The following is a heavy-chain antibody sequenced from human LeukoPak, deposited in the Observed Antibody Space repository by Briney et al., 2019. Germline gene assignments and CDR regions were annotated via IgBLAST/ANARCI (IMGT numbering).Heavy chain of an antibody. J-gene: IGHJ4*02. Sequence: GGSLRLSCAASGFTFSSYSMNWVRQAPGKGLEWVSSISSSSSYIYYADSVKGRFTISRDNAKNSLYLQMNSLRAEDTAGYYCAGRREPDYGVVPAAIGYWGQGTLVTVSS. CDR1: GFTFSSYS. CDR2: ISSSSSYI. CDR3: AGRREPDYGVVPAAIGY. V-gene: IGHV3-21*01. D-gene: IGHD2-2*02.